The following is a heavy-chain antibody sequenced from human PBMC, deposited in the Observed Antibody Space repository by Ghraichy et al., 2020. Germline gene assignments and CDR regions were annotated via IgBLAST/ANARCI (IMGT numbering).Heavy chain of an antibody. J-gene: IGHJ2*01. CDR3: ARGQTYYDFWSGYYTLPENFDL. CDR1: GFTFSSYW. D-gene: IGHD3-3*01. CDR2: IKQDGSEK. Sequence: GESLNISCAASGFTFSSYWMSWVRQAPGKGLEWVANIKQDGSEKYYVDSVKGRFTISRDNAKNSLYLQMNSLRAEDTAVYYCARGQTYYDFWSGYYTLPENFDLWGRGTLVTVSS. V-gene: IGHV3-7*01.